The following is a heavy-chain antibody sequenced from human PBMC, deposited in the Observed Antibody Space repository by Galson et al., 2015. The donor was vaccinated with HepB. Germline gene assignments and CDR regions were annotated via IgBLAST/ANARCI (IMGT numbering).Heavy chain of an antibody. CDR3: ARGAGRKDSSGWPGYAFDI. J-gene: IGHJ3*02. Sequence: SVKVSCKASGYTFTGYYMHWVRQAPGQGLEWMGWINPNSGGTNYAQKFQGWVTMTRDTSISTAYMELSRLRSDDTAVYYCARGAGRKDSSGWPGYAFDIWGQGTMVTVSS. CDR2: INPNSGGT. D-gene: IGHD6-19*01. V-gene: IGHV1-2*04. CDR1: GYTFTGYY.